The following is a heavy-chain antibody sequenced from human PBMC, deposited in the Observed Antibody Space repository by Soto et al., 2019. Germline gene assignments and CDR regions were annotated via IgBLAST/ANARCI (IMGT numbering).Heavy chain of an antibody. D-gene: IGHD3-9*01. CDR3: ERDSLVYDILTGYYHNNCFDP. CDR1: GYTFTSYG. Sequence: ASVKVSCKASGYTFTSYGISWVRQAPGQGLEWMGWISAYNGNTNYAQKLQGRDTMTTDTSTSTANKELRNLRSDDTAVNYCERDSLVYDILTGYYHNNCFDPWGQGTLVTVSS. V-gene: IGHV1-18*01. CDR2: ISAYNGNT. J-gene: IGHJ5*02.